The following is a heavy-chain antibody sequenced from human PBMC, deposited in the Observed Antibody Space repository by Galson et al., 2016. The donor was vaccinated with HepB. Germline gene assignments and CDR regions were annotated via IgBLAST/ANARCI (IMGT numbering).Heavy chain of an antibody. CDR1: GVSITDYS. Sequence: SETLSLTCTVSGVSITDYSWTWIRQPPGKGLEWVGYIFHSGSTNHNPSLKSRVTMSLDTSKNQLSLKLSSVTAADTAVYYCARSNYFASDIWGQGTMVTVSS. V-gene: IGHV4-59*01. CDR2: IFHSGST. J-gene: IGHJ3*02. CDR3: ARSNYFASDI. D-gene: IGHD1-7*01.